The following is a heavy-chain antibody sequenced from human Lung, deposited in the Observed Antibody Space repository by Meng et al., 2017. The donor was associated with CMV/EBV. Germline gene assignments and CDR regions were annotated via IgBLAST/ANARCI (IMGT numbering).Heavy chain of an antibody. D-gene: IGHD5-18*01. CDR1: GFPFRSCA. CDR2: ISGSVGNT. V-gene: IGHV3-23*01. J-gene: IGHJ5*02. CDR3: AREEAMVGYYTNWFDA. Sequence: GGSXKLSCAASGFPFRSCAMSWVRQAPGKGLEWVSSISGSVGNTYYADSVKGRFTISRDNSGDTLYMQMSSLRAEDTAVYYCAREEAMVGYYTNWFDAWGQGALVTVSS.